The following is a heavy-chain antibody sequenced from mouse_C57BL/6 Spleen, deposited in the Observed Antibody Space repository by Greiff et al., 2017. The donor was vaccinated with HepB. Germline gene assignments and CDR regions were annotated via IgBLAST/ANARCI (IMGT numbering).Heavy chain of an antibody. CDR3: ARREDYGSPYLDY. J-gene: IGHJ2*01. V-gene: IGHV1-50*01. Sequence: VQLQQSGAELVKPGASVKLSCKASGYTFTSYWMQWVKQRPGQGLEWIGEIDPSDSYTNYNQKFKGKATLTVDTSSSTAYMQLSSLTSEDSAVYYCARREDYGSPYLDYWGQGTTLTVSS. CDR2: IDPSDSYT. D-gene: IGHD1-1*01. CDR1: GYTFTSYW.